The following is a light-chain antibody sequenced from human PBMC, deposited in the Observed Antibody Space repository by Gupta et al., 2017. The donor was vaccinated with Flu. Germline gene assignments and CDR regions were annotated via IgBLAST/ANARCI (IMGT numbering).Light chain of an antibody. CDR3: KQGDSTPFA. V-gene: IGKV1-39*01. Sequence: PTSLSPSVVDRITSTGLVSHSVNTYLHWYQQKPGKSPKLLIYDVSSRQCGVPARFSGSGSGTDFTLTISRLQPEDFAIYYCKQGDSTPFAFGGGTKVEIK. J-gene: IGKJ4*01. CDR2: DVS. CDR1: HSVNTY.